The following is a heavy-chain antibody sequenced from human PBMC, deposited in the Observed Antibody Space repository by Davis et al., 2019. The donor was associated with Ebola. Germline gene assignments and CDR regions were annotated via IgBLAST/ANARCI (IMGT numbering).Heavy chain of an antibody. D-gene: IGHD1-26*01. CDR3: ARAQWKLLYLKGLSPSYYFDY. Sequence: ASVKVSCKASGYTFTNYGITWVRQAPGQGLEWMGWINPHNGNTNYAQNVQGRVIMTSDTATTTAYMEVGSLRSDDTAVYYCARAQWKLLYLKGLSPSYYFDYWGQGTLVTVSS. CDR1: GYTFTNYG. J-gene: IGHJ4*02. V-gene: IGHV1-18*04. CDR2: INPHNGNT.